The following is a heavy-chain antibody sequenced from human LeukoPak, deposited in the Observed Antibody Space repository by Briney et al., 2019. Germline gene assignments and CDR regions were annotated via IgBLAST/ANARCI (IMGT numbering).Heavy chain of an antibody. CDR1: GFTFSDYA. V-gene: IGHV3-23*01. CDR3: AKPSPFWSGYYGS. CDR2: ISGSGPNT. J-gene: IGHJ5*02. D-gene: IGHD3-3*01. Sequence: GGSLRLSCAASGFTFSDYAMSWVRQAPGKGLEWVSAISGSGPNTYYADSVKGRFTISRDNNKNTLYLQMNSLRPEDTAVYYCAKPSPFWSGYYGSWGQGTLVTVSS.